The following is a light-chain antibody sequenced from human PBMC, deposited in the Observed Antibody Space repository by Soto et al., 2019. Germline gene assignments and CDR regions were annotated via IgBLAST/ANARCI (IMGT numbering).Light chain of an antibody. CDR3: SSYTAGGTI. CDR2: EVS. V-gene: IGLV2-14*01. J-gene: IGLJ1*01. CDR1: SSDLGNHNF. Sequence: QSVLTQPPSASGSPGQSVSMSCTGSSSDLGNHNFVSWYQQLPGKAPKLMISEVSNRPSGVSNRFSGSKSGNTASLTISGLQAEDEADYYCSSYTAGGTIFGTGTKVTVL.